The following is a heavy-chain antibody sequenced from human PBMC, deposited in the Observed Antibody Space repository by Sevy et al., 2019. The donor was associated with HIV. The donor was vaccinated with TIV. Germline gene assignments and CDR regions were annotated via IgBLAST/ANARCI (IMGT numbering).Heavy chain of an antibody. V-gene: IGHV4-59*08. CDR1: GGSINSDH. Sequence: SETLSLTCTVSGGSINSDHWNWIRQPPGKGLEWIGYVYYTGGTNYNPSLKNRLTISVDRTKNQFSLKLTSVTAADTAVYYCARRNDFDIWGQGTMVTGSS. CDR2: VYYTGGT. CDR3: ARRNDFDI. J-gene: IGHJ3*02.